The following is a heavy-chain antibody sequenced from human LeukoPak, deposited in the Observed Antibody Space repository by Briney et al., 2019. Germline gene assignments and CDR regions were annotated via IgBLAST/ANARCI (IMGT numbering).Heavy chain of an antibody. Sequence: SETLSLTCAVYGGPFSAYYWNWIRQPPGKGLEWIGEINHRGSTKYNPSLKSRVTMSVDTSKNQLSLRLSSVTAADTAVYSCAKGGNGWYFDYWGQGTLATVSS. J-gene: IGHJ4*02. CDR3: AKGGNGWYFDY. CDR2: INHRGST. CDR1: GGPFSAYY. D-gene: IGHD6-19*01. V-gene: IGHV4-34*01.